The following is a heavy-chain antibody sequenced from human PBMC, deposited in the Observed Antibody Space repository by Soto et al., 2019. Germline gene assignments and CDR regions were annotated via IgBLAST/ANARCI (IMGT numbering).Heavy chain of an antibody. CDR3: ARDRATTVVTPYFDY. CDR1: GGTFSSYA. D-gene: IGHD4-17*01. J-gene: IGHJ4*02. Sequence: SVKVSCKASGGTFSSYAISWVRQAPGQGLEWMGGIIPIFGTANYAQKFQGRVTITADESTSTAYMELSSLRSEDTAVYYCARDRATTVVTPYFDYWGQGTLVTVSS. CDR2: IIPIFGTA. V-gene: IGHV1-69*13.